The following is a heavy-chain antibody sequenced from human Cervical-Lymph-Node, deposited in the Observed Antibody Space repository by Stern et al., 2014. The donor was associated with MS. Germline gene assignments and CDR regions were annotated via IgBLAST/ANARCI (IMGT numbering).Heavy chain of an antibody. J-gene: IGHJ4*02. CDR2: ISHDGSQK. CDR3: ARVGGTGTLDYIDY. CDR1: GFTFASYA. V-gene: IGHV3-30*04. Sequence: DQLVESGGDVVQPGRSLRLSCAASGFTFASYAINWVRQAPGKALEWVTIISHDGSQKYYAASVQGRFTISRDDSKNTVFLQMNSLRAEDTAVYYCARVGGTGTLDYIDYWGQGTLVTVSS. D-gene: IGHD1/OR15-1a*01.